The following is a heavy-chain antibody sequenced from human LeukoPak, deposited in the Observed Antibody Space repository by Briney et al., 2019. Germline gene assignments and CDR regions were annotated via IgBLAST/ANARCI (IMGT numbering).Heavy chain of an antibody. Sequence: SETLSLTCTVSSGSITIYYWSWIRQPPGKGLEWIGYIHYSGTTNYNPSLKSRVTISVDTSKNQFSLKLSSVTAADTAVYYCARALHAPGISYYDTSGPLYYWGQGTLLTVSS. CDR1: SGSITIYY. V-gene: IGHV4-59*01. D-gene: IGHD3-22*01. CDR2: IHYSGTT. J-gene: IGHJ4*02. CDR3: ARALHAPGISYYDTSGPLYY.